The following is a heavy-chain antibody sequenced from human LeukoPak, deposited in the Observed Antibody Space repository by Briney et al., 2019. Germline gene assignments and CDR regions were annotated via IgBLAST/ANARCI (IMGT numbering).Heavy chain of an antibody. J-gene: IGHJ4*02. CDR3: AKDSGYTSSWYFGDY. CDR1: GFTFSSYG. D-gene: IGHD6-13*01. CDR2: ISYDGSNK. Sequence: GGSLRLSCAVSGFTFSSYGMHWVRQAPGKGLEWVAVISYDGSNKYYVDSVKGRFTISKDNSKNTLYLQMNSLRAEDTAFYYCAKDSGYTSSWYFGDYWGQGTLVTVSS. V-gene: IGHV3-30*18.